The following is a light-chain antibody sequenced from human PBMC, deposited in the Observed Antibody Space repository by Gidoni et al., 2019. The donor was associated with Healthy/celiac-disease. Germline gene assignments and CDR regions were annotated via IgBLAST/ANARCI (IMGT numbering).Light chain of an antibody. Sequence: EIVLTHSPATLSLSPGERATFSCSASQSVRSYLASYQLKPSQAPRLLIYDASNTATGIPARFSGSGAETDFTLTISSLEPEDFAVYYCQQRSNWPLTFGPGTKVDIK. CDR1: QSVRSY. CDR3: QQRSNWPLT. CDR2: DAS. V-gene: IGKV3-11*01. J-gene: IGKJ3*01.